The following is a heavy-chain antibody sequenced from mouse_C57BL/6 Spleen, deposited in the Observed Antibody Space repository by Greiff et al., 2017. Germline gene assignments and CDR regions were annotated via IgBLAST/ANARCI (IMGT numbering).Heavy chain of an antibody. D-gene: IGHD1-1*01. CDR1: GYTFTSYW. CDR2: IDPSDSYT. J-gene: IGHJ4*01. Sequence: QVQLKQSGAELVKPGASVKLSCKASGYTFTSYWMQWVKQRPGQGLEWIGEIDPSDSYTNYNQKFKGKATLTVDTSSSTAYMQLSSLTSEDSAVYYCARRTVVAPYYAMDYWGQGTSVTVSS. CDR3: ARRTVVAPYYAMDY. V-gene: IGHV1-50*01.